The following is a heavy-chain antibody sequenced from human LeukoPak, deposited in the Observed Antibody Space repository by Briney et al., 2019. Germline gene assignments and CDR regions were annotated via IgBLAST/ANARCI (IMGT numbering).Heavy chain of an antibody. CDR1: GFSFSSYN. CDR3: ARDTLEYSNSPDALDI. V-gene: IGHV3-21*01. Sequence: GGSLRLSCAASGFSFSSYNMNWVRQAPGKGLEWVSSITTSSTYTFYADSVKGRFTISRDNAKNSLYMQMESLRDEDTAIYYCARDTLEYSNSPDALDIWGQGTMVTVSS. J-gene: IGHJ3*02. CDR2: ITTSSTYT. D-gene: IGHD4-23*01.